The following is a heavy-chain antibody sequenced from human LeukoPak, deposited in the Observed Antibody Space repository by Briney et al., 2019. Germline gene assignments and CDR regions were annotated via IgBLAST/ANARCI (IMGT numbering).Heavy chain of an antibody. D-gene: IGHD3-3*01. CDR1: GYTLTELS. CDR2: IIPIFGTA. V-gene: IGHV1-69*13. CDR3: ARDRYYDFWSGPFDP. J-gene: IGHJ5*02. Sequence: SVKVSCKVSGYTLTELSMHWVRQAPGKGLEWMGGIIPIFGTANYAQKFQGRVTITADESTSTAYMELSSLRSEDTAVYYCARDRYYDFWSGPFDPWGQGTLVTVSS.